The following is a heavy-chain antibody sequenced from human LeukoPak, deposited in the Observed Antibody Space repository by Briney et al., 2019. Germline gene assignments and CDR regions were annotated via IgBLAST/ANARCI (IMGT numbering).Heavy chain of an antibody. Sequence: SETLSLTCTVSGGSISSYYWSWIRQPPGKGLEWIGYIYYSGSTNYNPPLKSRVTISVDTSKNQFSLKLSSVTAADTAVYYCARDSRLVRFDYWGQGTLVTVSS. CDR2: IYYSGST. V-gene: IGHV4-59*01. J-gene: IGHJ4*02. CDR1: GGSISSYY. CDR3: ARDSRLVRFDY. D-gene: IGHD6-19*01.